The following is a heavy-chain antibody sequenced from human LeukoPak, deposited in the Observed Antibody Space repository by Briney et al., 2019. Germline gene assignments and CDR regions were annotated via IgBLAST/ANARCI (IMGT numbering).Heavy chain of an antibody. CDR2: IYYSGST. D-gene: IGHD7-27*01. V-gene: IGHV4-59*08. Sequence: SETLSLTCTVSGGSINSYYWSWIRQPPGKRLEWIGYIYYSGSTNYNPSLKSRVTISVDTSKKQFSLKLSSVTAADTAVYYCARHRLGPYDYWGQGTPVTVSS. CDR1: GGSINSYY. CDR3: ARHRLGPYDY. J-gene: IGHJ4*02.